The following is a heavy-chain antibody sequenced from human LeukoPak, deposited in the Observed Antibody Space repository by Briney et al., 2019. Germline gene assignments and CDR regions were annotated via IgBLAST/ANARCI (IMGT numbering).Heavy chain of an antibody. D-gene: IGHD6-19*01. CDR2: ISWNSANI. CDR3: AKGIPVAGTEYNWFDP. J-gene: IGHJ5*02. V-gene: IGHV3-9*01. CDR1: GFTFDDYA. Sequence: GGSLRLSCAASGFTFDDYAMPWVRQAPGKGLEWVSSISWNSANIAYAHSVKGRFTISRDNAKNSLYLQMNSLRVEDTALYYCAKGIPVAGTEYNWFDPWGQGTLVTVSS.